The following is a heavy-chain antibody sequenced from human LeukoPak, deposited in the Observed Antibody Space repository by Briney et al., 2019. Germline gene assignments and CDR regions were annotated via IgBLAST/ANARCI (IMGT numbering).Heavy chain of an antibody. J-gene: IGHJ4*02. CDR1: GGSINSDY. V-gene: IGHV4-59*01. Sequence: SETLSLTCTVSGGSINSDYWTWIRESPGKGLEWIGYIAYNGIPNYNPSLKSRLTISRDTSKNQFSLNLSSVTAADTAVYYCARERHGHPFDSWGQGTLVTVSS. CDR2: IAYNGIP. CDR3: ARERHGHPFDS.